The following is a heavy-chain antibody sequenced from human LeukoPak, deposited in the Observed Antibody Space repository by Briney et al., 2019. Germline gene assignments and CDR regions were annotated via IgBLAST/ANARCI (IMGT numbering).Heavy chain of an antibody. CDR2: INHSGST. CDR1: GGSFSGYY. V-gene: IGHV4-34*01. D-gene: IGHD3-10*01. J-gene: IGHJ6*03. Sequence: SETLSLTCAVYGGSFSGYYWSWIRQPPGKGLEWIGEINHSGSTNYNPSLKSRVTISVDTSKNQFSLKLSSVTAADTAVYYCARHYYGSGSYYNYYYYYMDVWGKGTTVTISS. CDR3: ARHYYGSGSYYNYYYYYMDV.